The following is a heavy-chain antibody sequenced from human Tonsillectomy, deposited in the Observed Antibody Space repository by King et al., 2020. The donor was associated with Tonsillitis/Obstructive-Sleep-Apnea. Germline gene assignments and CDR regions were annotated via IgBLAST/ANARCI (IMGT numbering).Heavy chain of an antibody. Sequence: QLVQSGAEVKKPGASVKVSCKASGYTFIRYGISWVRQAPGQGLEWMGWINPYNNNTNYAQKFQGRVTLTTDTSTSTAYMELRSLRSGDTAVYFCARDWGSFRIITGYWGQGALVTVSS. CDR2: INPYNNNT. V-gene: IGHV1-18*01. D-gene: IGHD2-8*02. CDR3: ARDWGSFRIITGY. J-gene: IGHJ4*02. CDR1: GYTFIRYG.